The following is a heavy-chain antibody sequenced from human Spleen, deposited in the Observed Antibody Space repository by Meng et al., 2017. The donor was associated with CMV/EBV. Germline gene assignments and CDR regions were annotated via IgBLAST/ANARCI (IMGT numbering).Heavy chain of an antibody. J-gene: IGHJ2*01. CDR1: GYC. CDR3: ARSQPGYCSSTGCSRGKYFDL. Sequence: GYCWSWVRHRPGKGLKWRRGIDHSGGTDYSPTIKSKVTISIDTSKEQVSLKMSSVTAADTAVYYCARSQPGYCSSTGCSRGKYFDLWGRGTLVTVSS. V-gene: IGHV4-34*01. CDR2: IDHSGGT. D-gene: IGHD2-2*01.